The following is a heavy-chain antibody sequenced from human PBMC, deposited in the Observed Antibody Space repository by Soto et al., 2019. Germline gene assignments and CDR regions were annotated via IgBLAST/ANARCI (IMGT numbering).Heavy chain of an antibody. J-gene: IGHJ6*02. CDR3: ARDQYDILTGYSRYYYYYGMDV. CDR2: ISAYNGNT. CDR1: GYTFTGYG. V-gene: IGHV1-18*01. D-gene: IGHD3-9*01. Sequence: ASVKVSCKASGYTFTGYGISWVRQAPGQGLEWMGWISAYNGNTNYAQKLQGRVTMTTDTSTSTAYMELRSLRSDDTAVYYCARDQYDILTGYSRYYYYYGMDVWGQGTTVTVSS.